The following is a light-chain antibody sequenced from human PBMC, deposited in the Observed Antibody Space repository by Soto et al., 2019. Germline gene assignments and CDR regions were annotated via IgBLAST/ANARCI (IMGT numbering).Light chain of an antibody. CDR1: QGISNY. Sequence: DIQMTESPSSLSASVRDRVTITCRASQGISNYLAWYQQKPGKVPKLLIYAASTLQSGVPSRFSGSGSGTDFTLTISSLQPEDVATYYCQKYNSAPRLTFGGGTKVDI. J-gene: IGKJ4*01. CDR2: AAS. V-gene: IGKV1-27*01. CDR3: QKYNSAPRLT.